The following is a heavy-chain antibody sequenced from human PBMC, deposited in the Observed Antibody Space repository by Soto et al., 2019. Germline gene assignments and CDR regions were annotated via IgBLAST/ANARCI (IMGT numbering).Heavy chain of an antibody. J-gene: IGHJ4*02. CDR3: VSDGEVCSGFDCFRPFTY. D-gene: IGHD6-19*01. CDR2: IDVLDGR. CDR1: GLTLTNYA. V-gene: IGHV3-23*01. Sequence: GGSLRLSCVVSGLTLTNYAIAWVRQAPGKGLECVSTIDVLDGRWYSDSVKGRLAISRDVSRNTVYLQMSSLRVEDTAIYYCVSDGEVCSGFDCFRPFTYWGRGTQATVSS.